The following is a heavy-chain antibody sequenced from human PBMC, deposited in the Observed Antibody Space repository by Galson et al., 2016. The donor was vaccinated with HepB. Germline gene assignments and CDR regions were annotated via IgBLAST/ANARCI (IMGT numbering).Heavy chain of an antibody. CDR3: ARRNDNYYYHEMDV. D-gene: IGHD3-22*01. CDR1: GVSISSYY. Sequence: SETLSLTCTVSGVSISSYYWSWIRQPPGKGLEWIGYFYYSGSTDYNPSLKSRVTISVDTSKNQFSLKLNSVTAADTAVYNCARRNDNYYYHEMDVWGKGTTLTAAS. J-gene: IGHJ6*04. V-gene: IGHV4-59*01. CDR2: FYYSGST.